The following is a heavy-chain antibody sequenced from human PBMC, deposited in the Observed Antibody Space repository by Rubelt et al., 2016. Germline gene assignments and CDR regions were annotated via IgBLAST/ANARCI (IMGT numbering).Heavy chain of an antibody. CDR1: GFTFSSYS. CDR2: ISSSSSTI. CDR3: EGYCSGGSCQLYYGMDV. D-gene: IGHD2-15*01. Sequence: EVHLVESGGGLVKPGGSLRLSCAASGFTFSSYSMNWVRQAPGKGLEWVSYISSSSSTIYYADSVKGRFTSSRCNAKKSLYLQMNSLRAEDTAVYYCEGYCSGGSCQLYYGMDVWGQGTTVTVSS. V-gene: IGHV3-48*01. J-gene: IGHJ6*02.